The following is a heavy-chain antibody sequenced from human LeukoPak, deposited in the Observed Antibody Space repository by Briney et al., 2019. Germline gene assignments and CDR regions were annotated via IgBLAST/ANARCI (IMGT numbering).Heavy chain of an antibody. CDR3: ANPLPTYYYDSSGYYFDY. CDR1: GFTFSSYG. CDR2: ISGSGGST. V-gene: IGHV3-23*01. Sequence: GGSLRLSCAASGFTFSSYGMSWVRQAPGKGLEWVSAISGSGGSTYYADSVKGRFTISRDNSKNTLYLQMNSLRAEDTAVYYCANPLPTYYYDSSGYYFDYWGQGTLVTVSS. D-gene: IGHD3-22*01. J-gene: IGHJ4*02.